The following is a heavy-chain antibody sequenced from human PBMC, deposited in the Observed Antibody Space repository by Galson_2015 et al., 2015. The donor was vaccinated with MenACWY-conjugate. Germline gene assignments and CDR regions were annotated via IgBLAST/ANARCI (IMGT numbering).Heavy chain of an antibody. D-gene: IGHD4-17*01. Sequence: SLRLSCAASGFTFSSYGMHWVRQAPGKGLEWVAFIRYDGSNKYYADSVKGRFTISRDNSKNTLYLQMNSLRAEDTAVYYCAKDSAGGDYFRRLEKTFDYWGQGTLVTVSS. CDR2: IRYDGSNK. CDR1: GFTFSSYG. J-gene: IGHJ4*02. V-gene: IGHV3-30*02. CDR3: AKDSAGGDYFRRLEKTFDY.